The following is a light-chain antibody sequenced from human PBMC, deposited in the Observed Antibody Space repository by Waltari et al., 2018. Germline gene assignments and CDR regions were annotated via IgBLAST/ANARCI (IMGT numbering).Light chain of an antibody. V-gene: IGLV1-47*01. CDR2: RKN. Sequence: QSVLTQPPSASGTPGQRVTISCSGSRSHIGSTYVSLVQQFPGPAPKLLSHRKNQRPSGVPDRFSGSKSGTSASLDISGLRSEDEADYYCAAWDDSLRGVLFGGGTKLTVL. J-gene: IGLJ2*01. CDR1: RSHIGSTY. CDR3: AAWDDSLRGVL.